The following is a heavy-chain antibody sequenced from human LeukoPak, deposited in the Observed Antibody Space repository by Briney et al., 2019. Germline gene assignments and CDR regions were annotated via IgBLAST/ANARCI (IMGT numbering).Heavy chain of an antibody. CDR3: ARVGAASDKDFDY. D-gene: IGHD1-26*01. J-gene: IGHJ4*02. V-gene: IGHV4-59*08. CDR2: IYYSGST. Sequence: SETLSLTCTVSGGSISSYYWSWIRQPPGKGLEWIGYIYYSGSTNYNPSLKSRVTISVDTSKNQFSLKLSSVTAADTAVYYCARVGAASDKDFDYWGQGTLVTVSS. CDR1: GGSISSYY.